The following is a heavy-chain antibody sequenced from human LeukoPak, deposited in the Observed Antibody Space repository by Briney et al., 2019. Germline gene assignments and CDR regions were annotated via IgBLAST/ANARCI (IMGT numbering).Heavy chain of an antibody. CDR1: GIAFTNYD. CDR3: AKDGLQFSEWLPPLGY. CDR2: ISGNAGST. V-gene: IGHV3-23*01. J-gene: IGHJ4*02. D-gene: IGHD3-3*01. Sequence: GGSLRLSCAASGIAFTNYDMNWVRQAPGKGLEWVSLISGNAGSTYYADSVKGRFTISRDITKNTLYLQMNSLRAEDTAVYYCAKDGLQFSEWLPPLGYWGQGTLVTVSS.